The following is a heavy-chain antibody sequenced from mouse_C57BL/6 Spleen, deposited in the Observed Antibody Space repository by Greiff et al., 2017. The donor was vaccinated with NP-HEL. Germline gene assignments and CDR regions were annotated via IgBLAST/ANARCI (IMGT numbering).Heavy chain of an antibody. CDR3: ARPGDAVVPYFDY. CDR1: GFTFSDYG. D-gene: IGHD1-1*01. V-gene: IGHV5-17*01. CDR2: ISSGSSTI. J-gene: IGHJ2*01. Sequence: EVKLMESGGGLVKPGGSLKLSCAASGFTFSDYGMHWVRQAPEQGLEWVAYISSGSSTIYYADTVKGRFTISRDNAKNTLFLQMTSLRSEDTAMYYCARPGDAVVPYFDYWGQGTTLTVSS.